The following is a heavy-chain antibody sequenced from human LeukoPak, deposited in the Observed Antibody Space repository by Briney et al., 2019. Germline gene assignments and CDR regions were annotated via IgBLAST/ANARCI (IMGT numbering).Heavy chain of an antibody. CDR2: IYTSGST. V-gene: IGHV4-4*07. CDR3: ARVRAAAGISWFDP. Sequence: SETLSLTCTVSGGSISSYYWSWIRQPAGKGLEWIGRIYTSGSTNYNPSLKSRVTMSVDTSKNQFSLKLSSVTAADTAVYYCARVRAAAGISWFDPWGQGTLVTVSS. J-gene: IGHJ5*02. CDR1: GGSISSYY. D-gene: IGHD6-13*01.